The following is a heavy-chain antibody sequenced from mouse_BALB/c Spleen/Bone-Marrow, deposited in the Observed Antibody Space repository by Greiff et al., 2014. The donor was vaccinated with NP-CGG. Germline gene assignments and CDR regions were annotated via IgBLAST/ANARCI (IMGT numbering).Heavy chain of an antibody. CDR2: IYPGDGDT. J-gene: IGHJ3*01. Sequence: LVESGAELVRPGSSVKISCKASGYAFSSYWMNWVRQRPGQGLEWIGQIYPGDGDTNYNGKFKGKATLTADRSSSTAYMQLSSLTSEDSAVYFCARTPWFAYWGQGTLVTVSA. CDR1: GYAFSSYW. V-gene: IGHV1-80*01. CDR3: ARTPWFAY.